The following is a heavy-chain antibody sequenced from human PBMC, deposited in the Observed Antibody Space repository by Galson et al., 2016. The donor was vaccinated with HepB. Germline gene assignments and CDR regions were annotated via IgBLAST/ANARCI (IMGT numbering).Heavy chain of an antibody. CDR1: SGSISTYY. CDR2: VYYSGST. J-gene: IGHJ4*02. D-gene: IGHD2-21*01. CDR3: ARGRLYCGGASCYAFDF. Sequence: SETLSLTCSISSGSISTYYWSWLRQPSGKGLEWIGYVYYSGSTTYHPSFESRVTISLDRSKSQFSLKLYAMTAADTAIYYCARGRLYCGGASCYAFDFWGPGTLVTVSS. V-gene: IGHV4-59*01.